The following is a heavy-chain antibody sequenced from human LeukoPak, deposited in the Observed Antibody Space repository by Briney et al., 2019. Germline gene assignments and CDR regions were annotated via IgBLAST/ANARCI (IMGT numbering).Heavy chain of an antibody. J-gene: IGHJ4*02. V-gene: IGHV3-30*18. CDR1: GFTLSSYG. CDR2: ISYDGSNK. CDR3: AKETSSGYPDY. D-gene: IGHD3-22*01. Sequence: QPGRSLRLSCAASGFTLSSYGMHWVRPAPGKGLEWVAVISYDGSNKYYADSVKGRFTISRDNSKNTLYLQMNSLRAEDTAVYYCAKETSSGYPDYWGQGTLVTVSS.